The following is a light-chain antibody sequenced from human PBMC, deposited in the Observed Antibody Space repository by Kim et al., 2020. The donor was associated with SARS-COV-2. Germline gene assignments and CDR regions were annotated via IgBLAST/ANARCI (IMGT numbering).Light chain of an antibody. J-gene: IGLJ2*01. V-gene: IGLV3-21*04. CDR2: YDS. Sequence: PGKTARITCGGNNIGSKSVHWYQQKPGPAPVLVIYYDSDRPSGIPERFSGYNSGNTATLTISRVEAGDEADYYCQVWDSSSDHPRVFGGGTQLTVL. CDR1: NIGSKS. CDR3: QVWDSSSDHPRV.